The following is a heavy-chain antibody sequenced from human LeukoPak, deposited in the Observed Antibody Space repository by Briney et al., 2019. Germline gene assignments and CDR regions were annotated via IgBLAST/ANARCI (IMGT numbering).Heavy chain of an antibody. D-gene: IGHD5-24*01. Sequence: GGSLRLSCAASGFTFSNYAMNWVRQAPGKGLEWVAAISGAANSRYYADSVKGRFTVSRDSSENALYLQMNSLRAEDTAVYYCAKGGHGYSPLDFWGQGTPVTVSS. CDR2: ISGAANSR. J-gene: IGHJ4*02. V-gene: IGHV3-23*01. CDR1: GFTFSNYA. CDR3: AKGGHGYSPLDF.